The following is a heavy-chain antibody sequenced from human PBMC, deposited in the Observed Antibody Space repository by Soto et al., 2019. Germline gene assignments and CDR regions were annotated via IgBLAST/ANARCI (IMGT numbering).Heavy chain of an antibody. D-gene: IGHD2-21*02. CDR3: ATYGGDSGGFEYFKH. V-gene: IGHV3-23*01. CDR2: ISGSGDT. Sequence: EVQLLESGGGLVQPGGSLRLSCAASGLTFSNYGMTWVRQAPGKGLEWVSAISGSGDTYNVDSLKGRFSISRDNSKSTLFLQMNSLRAEDTVVYYCATYGGDSGGFEYFKHWGQGTLVTVSS. J-gene: IGHJ1*01. CDR1: GLTFSNYG.